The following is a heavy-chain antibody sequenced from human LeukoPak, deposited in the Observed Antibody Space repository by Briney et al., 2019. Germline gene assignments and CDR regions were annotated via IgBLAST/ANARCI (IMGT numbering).Heavy chain of an antibody. V-gene: IGHV2-5*02. D-gene: IGHD6-19*01. CDR2: IYWDDDK. CDR1: GFSLSTSGVG. CDR3: AHRDPGYSSGWQDAFDI. J-gene: IGHJ3*02. Sequence: SGPTLVKPTQTLTLTCTFSGFSLSTSGVGVGWIRQPPGKALEWLALIYWDDDKRYSPSLKSRLTITKDTSKNQVVLTMTNMDPVDTATYYCAHRDPGYSSGWQDAFDIWGQGTMVTVSS.